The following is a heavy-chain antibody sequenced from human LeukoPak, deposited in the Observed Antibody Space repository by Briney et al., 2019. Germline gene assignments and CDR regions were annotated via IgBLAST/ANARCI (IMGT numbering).Heavy chain of an antibody. CDR3: ARVDDILTKAAPPPHWYFDL. V-gene: IGHV4-61*08. J-gene: IGHJ2*01. Sequence: SETLSLTCTVSGGSISSGDYYWSWIRQPPGKGLEWIGYVYYSGSTNYNPSLKSRVTISVDTSKNQFSLKLSSVTAADTAVYYCARVDDILTKAAPPPHWYFDLWGRGTLVTVSS. D-gene: IGHD3-9*01. CDR2: VYYSGST. CDR1: GGSISSGDYY.